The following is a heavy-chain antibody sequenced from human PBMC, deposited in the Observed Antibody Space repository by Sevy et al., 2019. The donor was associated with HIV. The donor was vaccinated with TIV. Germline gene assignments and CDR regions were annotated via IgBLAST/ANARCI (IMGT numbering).Heavy chain of an antibody. V-gene: IGHV1-2*02. CDR1: GYTFTGYY. J-gene: IGHJ4*02. D-gene: IGHD3-3*01. CDR2: INPNSGGT. CDR3: ARGRITIFGEGDY. Sequence: ASVKVSCKASGYTFTGYYMHWVQQAPGQGLEWMGWINPNSGGTNYAQKFQGRVTMTRDTSISTAYMELSRLRSDDTAVYYCARGRITIFGEGDYWGQGTLVTVSS.